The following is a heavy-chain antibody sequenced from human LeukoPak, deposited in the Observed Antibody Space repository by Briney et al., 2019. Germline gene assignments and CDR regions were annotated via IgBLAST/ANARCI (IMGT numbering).Heavy chain of an antibody. D-gene: IGHD3-10*02. J-gene: IGHJ6*04. CDR2: INGSGDKT. CDR3: AELGITMIGGV. Sequence: GGSLRLSCAASGFTFSSYAMSWVRQAPGKGLEWVSSINGSGDKTYYADSVKGRFTISRDNSKNTLYLQMNSLRAEDTAVYYCAELGITMIGGVWGKGTTVTISS. CDR1: GFTFSSYA. V-gene: IGHV3-23*01.